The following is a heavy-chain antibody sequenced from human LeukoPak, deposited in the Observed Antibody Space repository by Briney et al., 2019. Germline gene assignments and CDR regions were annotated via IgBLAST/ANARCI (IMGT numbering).Heavy chain of an antibody. J-gene: IGHJ5*02. CDR3: ARVRITMVRGVNWFDP. CDR1: GFTFSSFGM. V-gene: IGHV4-39*07. Sequence: GSLRLSCAASGFTFSSFGMHWVRQAPGKGLEWIGSIYYSGSTYYNPSLKSRVTISVDTSKNQFSLKLSSVTAADTAVYYCARVRITMVRGVNWFDPWGQGTLVTVSS. D-gene: IGHD3-10*01. CDR2: IYYSGST.